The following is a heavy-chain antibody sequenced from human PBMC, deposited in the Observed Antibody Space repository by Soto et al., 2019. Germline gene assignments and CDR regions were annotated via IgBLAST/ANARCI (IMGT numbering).Heavy chain of an antibody. V-gene: IGHV1-18*04. CDR3: ARGPPKTGSLLGTPLMDF. CDR2: ISAYNGNT. D-gene: IGHD1-1*01. Sequence: VSSMKVSCKASGYHFSSHGISWVRRAPGQGLEWMGWISAYNGNTHYVQKFQERVTMTTDTSTSTAYMELRSLRSDDTAVYYCARGPPKTGSLLGTPLMDFWGQGTTGTVSS. J-gene: IGHJ6*02. CDR1: GYHFSSHG.